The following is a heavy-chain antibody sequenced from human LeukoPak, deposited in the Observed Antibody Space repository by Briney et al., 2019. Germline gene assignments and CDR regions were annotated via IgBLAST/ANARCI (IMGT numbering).Heavy chain of an antibody. J-gene: IGHJ4*02. D-gene: IGHD6-13*01. CDR2: INHSGST. CDR3: ARGGHSSSWYLDY. CDR1: GGSFSGYY. Sequence: PSETLSLTCAVYGGSFSGYYWSWIRQPPGKGLEWIGEINHSGSTNYNPSLKSRVTISVDTSKNQFSLKLRSVTAADTAVYYCARGGHSSSWYLDYWGQGTLVTVSS. V-gene: IGHV4-34*01.